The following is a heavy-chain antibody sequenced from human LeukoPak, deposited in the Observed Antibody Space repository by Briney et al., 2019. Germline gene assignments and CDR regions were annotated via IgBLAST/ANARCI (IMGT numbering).Heavy chain of an antibody. Sequence: GGSLRLSCAASGFTFSSYAMHWVRQAPGKGLEWVAVISYDGSNKYYADSVKGRFTISRDNSKNTLYLQMNSLRAEDTAVYYCAREQRVAVAGYFDYWGQGTLVTVSS. CDR3: AREQRVAVAGYFDY. CDR2: ISYDGSNK. J-gene: IGHJ4*02. D-gene: IGHD6-19*01. V-gene: IGHV3-30-3*01. CDR1: GFTFSSYA.